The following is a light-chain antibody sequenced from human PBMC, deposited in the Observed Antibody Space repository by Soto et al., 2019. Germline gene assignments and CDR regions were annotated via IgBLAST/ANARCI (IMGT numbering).Light chain of an antibody. CDR2: DTS. V-gene: IGKV3-15*01. J-gene: IGKJ4*01. Sequence: EVVIRQSPATLSSSPGEGATLSCRASQGIGDTLAWYQHKPGQTPRLLIYDTSTRATGVPTRFSGSRSGAEFTLTINSLQSEDFAVYYSQPYNNWPLTFGGGTKVDIK. CDR3: QPYNNWPLT. CDR1: QGIGDT.